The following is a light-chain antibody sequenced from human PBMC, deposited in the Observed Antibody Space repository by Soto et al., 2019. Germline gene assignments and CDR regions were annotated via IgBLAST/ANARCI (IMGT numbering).Light chain of an antibody. Sequence: DIQLTQSPSFLSASVGDRVTITCRASHGINSYLAWYQQKPGIAPKLLIYAASSLQGGVPSRFSGSGSGTEFTLTISTLQPEDFATYYCQQLNAYPITFGGGTKVEIK. CDR1: HGINSY. J-gene: IGKJ4*01. CDR3: QQLNAYPIT. CDR2: AAS. V-gene: IGKV1-9*01.